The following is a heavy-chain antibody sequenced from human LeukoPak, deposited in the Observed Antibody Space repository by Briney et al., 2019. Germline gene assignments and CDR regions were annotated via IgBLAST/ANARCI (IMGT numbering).Heavy chain of an antibody. J-gene: IGHJ4*02. Sequence: ASVKVSCKASGYTFTSYGISWVRQAPGQGLEWMGWISAYNGNTNYAQKLQGRVTTTTDTSTSTAYMELRSLRSDDTAVYYCARRNYDHIWGNYGSLYYFDYWGQGTLVTVSS. D-gene: IGHD3-16*01. CDR3: ARRNYDHIWGNYGSLYYFDY. V-gene: IGHV1-18*01. CDR1: GYTFTSYG. CDR2: ISAYNGNT.